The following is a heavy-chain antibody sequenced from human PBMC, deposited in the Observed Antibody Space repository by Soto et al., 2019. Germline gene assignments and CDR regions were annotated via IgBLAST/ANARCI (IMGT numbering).Heavy chain of an antibody. D-gene: IGHD6-13*01. CDR1: GFSFSTYW. CDR3: ARSRRNIYGMDV. Sequence: RGESLEISCTGCGFSFSTYWIGGVRQKPGKGLEWVWIIYPDDSNIRYSPSFQGQVTISVDKYKTTAYLQWSSLKASDTAMYYCARSRRNIYGMDVRGQGTAVTAP. V-gene: IGHV5-51*01. CDR2: IYPDDSNI. J-gene: IGHJ6*02.